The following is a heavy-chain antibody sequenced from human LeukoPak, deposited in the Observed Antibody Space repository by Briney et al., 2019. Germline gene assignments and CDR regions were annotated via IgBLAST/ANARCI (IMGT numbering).Heavy chain of an antibody. D-gene: IGHD3-22*01. J-gene: IGHJ4*02. CDR2: IYYSGST. Sequence: SETLSLTCTVSGGSISSYYWSWIRQPPGKGLEWIGYIYYSGSTNYNPSLKSRVTISVDTSKNQFSLKLSSVTAAGTAVYYCARESYYDSSGYYTDYWGQGTLVTVSS. V-gene: IGHV4-59*01. CDR3: ARESYYDSSGYYTDY. CDR1: GGSISSYY.